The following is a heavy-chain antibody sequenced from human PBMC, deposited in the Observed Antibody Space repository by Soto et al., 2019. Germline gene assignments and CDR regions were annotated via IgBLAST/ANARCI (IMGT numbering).Heavy chain of an antibody. V-gene: IGHV1-69*01. Sequence: QVPLVQSGAEVKKPGSSVTVSCKASGGTFSSYAIHWVRQAPGQGLEWMGGIIPMYGPAKYAQRFQCRVTITADESTTTVYMELTSLTSQDTAVYYCARVTSMVRGVIDNGFDPWGHGTLVTVSS. J-gene: IGHJ5*02. D-gene: IGHD3-10*01. CDR3: ARVTSMVRGVIDNGFDP. CDR2: IIPMYGPA. CDR1: GGTFSSYA.